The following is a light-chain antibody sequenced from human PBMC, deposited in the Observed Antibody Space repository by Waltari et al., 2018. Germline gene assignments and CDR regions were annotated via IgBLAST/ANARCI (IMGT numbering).Light chain of an antibody. CDR3: QQYDNLIT. CDR1: QSVRNN. J-gene: IGKJ5*01. Sequence: EIVVTQSPAALSLSPGDRVTISCRASQSVRNNFAWYQQKPGQAPRLLIFDASTRATGIPARFSGSGSGTEFTLTINTLQSEDFGIYYCQQYDNLITVGQGTRLEIK. CDR2: DAS. V-gene: IGKV3D-15*01.